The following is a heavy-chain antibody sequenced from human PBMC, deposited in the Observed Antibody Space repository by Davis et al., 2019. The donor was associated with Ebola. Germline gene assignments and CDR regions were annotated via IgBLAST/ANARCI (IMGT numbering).Heavy chain of an antibody. CDR2: ISNRDGTI. D-gene: IGHD4-17*01. J-gene: IGHJ3*01. Sequence: GESLKISCAASGFTFSDYYMSWIRQAPGKGLEWLSYISNRDGTIFYADSVKGRFTISRDNAKNSLYLQMNSLRAEDTAMYYCARQGYGGYVEGLDAFDVWGQGTMVTVSS. CDR1: GFTFSDYY. CDR3: ARQGYGGYVEGLDAFDV. V-gene: IGHV3-11*01.